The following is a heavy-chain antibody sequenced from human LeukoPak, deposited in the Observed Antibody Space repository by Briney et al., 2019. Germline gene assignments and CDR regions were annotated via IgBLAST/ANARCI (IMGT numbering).Heavy chain of an antibody. CDR2: IIPILGIA. CDR3: ARRVSGSYGDYDEYFDL. CDR1: GGTFSSYA. Sequence: ASVKVSCKASGGTFSSYAISWVRQAPGQGLEWMGRIIPILGIANYAQKFQGRVTITRDTSASTAYMELSSLRSEDTAVYYCARRVSGSYGDYDEYFDLWGRGTLVTVSS. D-gene: IGHD4-17*01. V-gene: IGHV1-69*04. J-gene: IGHJ2*01.